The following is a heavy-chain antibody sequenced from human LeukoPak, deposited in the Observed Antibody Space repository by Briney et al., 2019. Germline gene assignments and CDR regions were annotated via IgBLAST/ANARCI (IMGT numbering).Heavy chain of an antibody. J-gene: IGHJ6*03. D-gene: IGHD6-19*01. V-gene: IGHV4-59*01. CDR3: ARDKIAVAGTSYYYYMDV. CDR1: GGSISSYY. CDR2: IYYSGST. Sequence: SETLSLTCTVSGGSISSYYWSWIRQPPGKGLEWIGYIYYSGSTNYNPSLKSRVTISVDTSKNQFSLKLSSVTAADTAVYYCARDKIAVAGTSYYYYMDVWGKGTTVTVSS.